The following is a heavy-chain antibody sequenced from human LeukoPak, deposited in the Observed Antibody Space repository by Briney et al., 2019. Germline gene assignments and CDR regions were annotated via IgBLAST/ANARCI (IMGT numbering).Heavy chain of an antibody. CDR3: ATKTPGNYPYDY. Sequence: GGSLRLPCVLSGFTFTSAPMNWVPQAPGKGLEWVSTRGTDGDTYYADSVKGRFTISRGNSKNTVHLQMTSLRVEDTAVYYCATKTPGNYPYDYWGQGTLVIVSP. J-gene: IGHJ4*02. CDR1: GFTFTSAP. D-gene: IGHD3-22*01. V-gene: IGHV3-23*01. CDR2: RGTDGDT.